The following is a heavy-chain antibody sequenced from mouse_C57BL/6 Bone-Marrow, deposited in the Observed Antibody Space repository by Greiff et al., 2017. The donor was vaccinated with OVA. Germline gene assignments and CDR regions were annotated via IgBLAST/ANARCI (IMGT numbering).Heavy chain of an antibody. V-gene: IGHV1-39*01. Sequence: EVQLQQSGPELVKPGASVKISCKASGYSFTDYNMNWVKQSNGKSLEWIGVINPNYGTTSYNQKFKGKATLTVDTSSSTAYMQLSSLTSEDSAVYYCARGDSSGYVRIAYWGQGTLVTVSA. CDR3: ARGDSSGYVRIAY. D-gene: IGHD3-2*02. CDR1: GYSFTDYN. CDR2: INPNYGTT. J-gene: IGHJ3*01.